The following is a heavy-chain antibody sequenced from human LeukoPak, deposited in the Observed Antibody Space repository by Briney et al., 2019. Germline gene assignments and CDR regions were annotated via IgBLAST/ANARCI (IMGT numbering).Heavy chain of an antibody. Sequence: SETLSLTCTVSGVSLSSSSYSWGWLRQPPGKGLEWIGSMFYSGSTYYHPSLKSRVTISVNTSKNQFSLRLSSVTAADTAVYYCARHDLFTSGWSRLGYWGQGTLVTVSS. CDR2: MFYSGST. CDR3: ARHDLFTSGWSRLGY. CDR1: GVSLSSSSYS. V-gene: IGHV4-39*01. J-gene: IGHJ4*02. D-gene: IGHD6-19*01.